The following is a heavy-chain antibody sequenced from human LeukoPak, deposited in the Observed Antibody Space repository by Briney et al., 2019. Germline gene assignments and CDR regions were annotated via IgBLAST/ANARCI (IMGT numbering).Heavy chain of an antibody. V-gene: IGHV1-2*02. CDR2: INPNSGGT. J-gene: IGHJ4*02. D-gene: IGHD4-17*01. Sequence: GASVKVSCKASGYTFTGYYMHWVRQAPGQGLEWMGWINPNSGGTNYAQKFQGRVTMTRDTSISTAYMELSRLRSDDTAVYYCARDLWGAVPGDYGWENDYWGQGTLVTVSS. CDR3: ARDLWGAVPGDYGWENDY. CDR1: GYTFTGYY.